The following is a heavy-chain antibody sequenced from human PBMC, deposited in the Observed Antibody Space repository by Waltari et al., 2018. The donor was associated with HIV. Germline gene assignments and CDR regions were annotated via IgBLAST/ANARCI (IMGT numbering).Heavy chain of an antibody. CDR2: IYYSGST. CDR1: GGSISSSSYY. J-gene: IGHJ5*02. D-gene: IGHD3-22*01. Sequence: QLQLQESGPGLVKPSETLSLTCTVSGGSISSSSYYWGWIRQPPGKGLEWIGSIYYSGSTYYNPSLKSRVTISVDTSKNQFSLKLSSVTAADTAVYYCAILLNYYDSSGYYYSPHNWFDPWGQGTLVTVSS. V-gene: IGHV4-39*01. CDR3: AILLNYYDSSGYYYSPHNWFDP.